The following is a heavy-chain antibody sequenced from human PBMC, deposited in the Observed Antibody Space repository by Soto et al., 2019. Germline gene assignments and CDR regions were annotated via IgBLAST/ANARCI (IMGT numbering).Heavy chain of an antibody. CDR2: ISYDGSNK. D-gene: IGHD1-26*01. J-gene: IGHJ4*02. CDR3: AKERGKCELRNHGYY. V-gene: IGHV3-30*18. CDR1: GFTFSSYG. Sequence: QVQLVESGGGVVQPGRSLRLSCAASGFTFSSYGMHWVRQAPGKGLEWVAVISYDGSNKYYADSVKGRFTISRDNSKNTLYLQMNSLRAEVTAVYYCAKERGKCELRNHGYYWGQGPLVTVSS.